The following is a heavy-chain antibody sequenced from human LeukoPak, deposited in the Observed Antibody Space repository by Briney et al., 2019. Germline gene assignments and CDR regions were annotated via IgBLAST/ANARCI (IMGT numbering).Heavy chain of an antibody. CDR1: GVSISSSNYY. Sequence: SETLSLTCTVSGVSISSSNYYWGWIRQPPGKGLEWIGSIYYSGSTSYNPSLKSRVTISVDTSKNQFSLKLSSVTAADTAVYYCARAGRYSYGSDFDYWGQGTLVTVSS. D-gene: IGHD5-18*01. CDR3: ARAGRYSYGSDFDY. V-gene: IGHV4-39*07. J-gene: IGHJ4*02. CDR2: IYYSGST.